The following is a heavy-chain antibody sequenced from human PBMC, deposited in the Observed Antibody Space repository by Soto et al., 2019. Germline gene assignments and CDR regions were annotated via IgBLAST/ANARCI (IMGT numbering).Heavy chain of an antibody. Sequence: ASVKVSCKASGYTFNSYGISWVRQAPGQGLEWMGWISAYNGNTNYAQKLQGRVTMTTDTSTSTAYMELRSLRSDDTAVYYCAREIDIWGSYDYWAQGTLVTVSS. CDR2: ISAYNGNT. V-gene: IGHV1-18*01. J-gene: IGHJ4*02. D-gene: IGHD3-16*01. CDR1: GYTFNSYG. CDR3: AREIDIWGSYDY.